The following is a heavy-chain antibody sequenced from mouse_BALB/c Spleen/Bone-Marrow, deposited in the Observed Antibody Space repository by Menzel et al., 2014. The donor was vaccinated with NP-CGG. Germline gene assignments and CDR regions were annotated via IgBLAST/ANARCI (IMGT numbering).Heavy chain of an antibody. CDR1: GFNIKDTY. CDR3: ARWLRRYYAMDY. Sequence: EVQLQQSGAELVKPGASVKLSSTASGFNIKDTYMHWVKQRPEQGLEWIGRIDPANGNTKYDPKFQGKATITADTSSNTAYLQLSSLTSEDTAVYYCARWLRRYYAMDYWGQGTSVTVSS. D-gene: IGHD2-2*01. V-gene: IGHV14-3*02. CDR2: IDPANGNT. J-gene: IGHJ4*01.